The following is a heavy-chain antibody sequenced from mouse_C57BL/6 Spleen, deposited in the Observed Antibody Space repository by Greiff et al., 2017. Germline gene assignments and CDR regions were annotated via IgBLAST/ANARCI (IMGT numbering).Heavy chain of an antibody. D-gene: IGHD1-1*01. J-gene: IGHJ4*01. Sequence: QVQLQQSGAELVKPGASVKISCKASGYAFSSYWMNWVKQRPGKGLEWIGQIYPGDGDTNYNGKFKGKATLTADKSSSTAYMQLSSLTSEDSAVYFCARQGLYGDDYAMDYWGQGTSVTVSS. CDR2: IYPGDGDT. V-gene: IGHV1-80*01. CDR1: GYAFSSYW. CDR3: ARQGLYGDDYAMDY.